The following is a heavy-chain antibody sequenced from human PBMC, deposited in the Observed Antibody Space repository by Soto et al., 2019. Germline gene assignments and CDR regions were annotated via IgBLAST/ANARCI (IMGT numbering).Heavy chain of an antibody. CDR3: ANDPGYSLDY. D-gene: IGHD5-12*01. V-gene: IGHV4-34*01. Sequence: SETLSLTCAVYGGSFSGYYWSWIRQPPGKGLEWIGEINHSGVTNYKPSLKRRVTISVDTSKNQFSLQLKSVTAADAAVYYCANDPGYSLDYWGQGIQVTVSS. CDR1: GGSFSGYY. CDR2: INHSGVT. J-gene: IGHJ4*02.